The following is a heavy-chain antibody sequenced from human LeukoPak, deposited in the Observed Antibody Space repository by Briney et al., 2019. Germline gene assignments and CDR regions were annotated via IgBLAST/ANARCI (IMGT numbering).Heavy chain of an antibody. Sequence: GRSLRLSCAASGFTFNSYAMHWVRQAPGKGLEWVAVISYDGSNKYYADSVKGRFTISRDNSKNTLYLQMNSLRAEDTAVYYCAKGRYYDFWSGYYTYHPMDVWGKGTTVTVSS. CDR3: AKGRYYDFWSGYYTYHPMDV. CDR1: GFTFNSYA. J-gene: IGHJ6*04. V-gene: IGHV3-30*01. D-gene: IGHD3-3*01. CDR2: ISYDGSNK.